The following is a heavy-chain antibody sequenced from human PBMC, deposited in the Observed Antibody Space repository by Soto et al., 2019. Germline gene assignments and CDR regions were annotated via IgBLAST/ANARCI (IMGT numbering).Heavy chain of an antibody. Sequence: QVQLQESGPGLVKPSETLSLTCTVSGGSISSYYWSWIRQPPGKGLEWIGYIYYSGSTNYDPSLKSHVTISVDTTKNQLSLKLGSVTAADTAVYYCARVWGGAFDIWGQGTMVTVSS. CDR2: IYYSGST. V-gene: IGHV4-59*01. CDR1: GGSISSYY. CDR3: ARVWGGAFDI. D-gene: IGHD3-10*01. J-gene: IGHJ3*02.